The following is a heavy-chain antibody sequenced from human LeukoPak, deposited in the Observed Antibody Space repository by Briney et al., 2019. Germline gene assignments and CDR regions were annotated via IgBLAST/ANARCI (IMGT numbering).Heavy chain of an antibody. Sequence: SETLSLTCAVYGGSFSGYYWSWIRQPPGKGLEWIGEINHSGSTNYNPSLKSRVTISVDTSKNQFSLKLGSVTAADTAVYYCASRTPYDSSGNYFDYWGQGTLVTVSS. V-gene: IGHV4-34*01. J-gene: IGHJ4*02. CDR3: ASRTPYDSSGNYFDY. CDR2: INHSGST. D-gene: IGHD3-22*01. CDR1: GGSFSGYY.